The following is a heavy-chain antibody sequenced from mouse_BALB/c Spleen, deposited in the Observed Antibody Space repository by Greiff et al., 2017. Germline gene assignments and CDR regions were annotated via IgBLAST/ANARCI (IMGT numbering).Heavy chain of an antibody. V-gene: IGHV1-69*02. CDR2: IDPSDSYT. CDR3: ARPSYGPLFAY. CDR1: GYTFTSYW. D-gene: IGHD1-2*01. Sequence: VQLQQSGTVLARPGASVKMSCKASGYTFTSYWMHWVKQRPGQGLEWIGEIDPSDSYTNYNQKFKGKATLTVDKSSSTAYMQLSSLTSEDSAVYYCARPSYGPLFAYWGQGTLVTVSA. J-gene: IGHJ3*01.